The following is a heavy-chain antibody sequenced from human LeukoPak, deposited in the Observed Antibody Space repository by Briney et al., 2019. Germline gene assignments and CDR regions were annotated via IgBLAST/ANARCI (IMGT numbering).Heavy chain of an antibody. CDR3: ARDYCGGDCFPDY. D-gene: IGHD2-21*02. Sequence: ASVKVPCKASGYTFTGYYVHWVRQAPGQGLEWMGRINPNSGDTNYAQKFQGRVTMTRDTSISTAYMELSRLRSDDTAVYYCARDYCGGDCFPDYWGQGTLVTVSS. V-gene: IGHV1-2*06. J-gene: IGHJ4*02. CDR1: GYTFTGYY. CDR2: INPNSGDT.